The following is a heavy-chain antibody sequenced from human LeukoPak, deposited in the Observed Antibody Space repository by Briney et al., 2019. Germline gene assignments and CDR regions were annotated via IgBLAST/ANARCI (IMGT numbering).Heavy chain of an antibody. Sequence: GGSLRLSCAAAGFTFSNYAMTWVRQAPGKGLEWVSAISGSGGSTYYADSVKGRFTISRDNSKNTLYLQMNSLRAEDTAVYYCASEPDCSSTSCYPGPLDYWGQGTLVTVSS. V-gene: IGHV3-23*01. CDR2: ISGSGGST. CDR1: GFTFSNYA. D-gene: IGHD2-2*01. CDR3: ASEPDCSSTSCYPGPLDY. J-gene: IGHJ4*02.